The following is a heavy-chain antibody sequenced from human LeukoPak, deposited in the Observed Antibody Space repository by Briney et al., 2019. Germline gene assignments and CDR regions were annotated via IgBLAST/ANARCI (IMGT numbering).Heavy chain of an antibody. Sequence: ASVKVSCKVSGYTLIELTMHWVRQTPGKGLEWMGGFDPEDSKTIYAQKFQGRVTMTEDTSTDTAYMELSSLTSEDTAVYYCVTTRLITLIRGAPMNFDFWGQGTLVTVSS. J-gene: IGHJ4*02. D-gene: IGHD1-26*01. CDR3: VTTRLITLIRGAPMNFDF. V-gene: IGHV1-24*01. CDR2: FDPEDSKT. CDR1: GYTLIELT.